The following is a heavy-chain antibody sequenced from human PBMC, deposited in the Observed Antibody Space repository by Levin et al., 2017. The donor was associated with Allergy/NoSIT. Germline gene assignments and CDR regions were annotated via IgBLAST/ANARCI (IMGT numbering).Heavy chain of an antibody. CDR3: ARRGYYDSSGYYRA. J-gene: IGHJ5*02. D-gene: IGHD3-22*01. Sequence: SQTLSLTCAVYGGSFSGYYWSWIRQPPGKGLEWIGEINHSGSTNYNPSLKSRVTISVDTSKNQFSLKLSSVTAADTAVYYCARRGYYDSSGYYRAWGQGTLVTVSS. CDR1: GGSFSGYY. V-gene: IGHV4-34*01. CDR2: INHSGST.